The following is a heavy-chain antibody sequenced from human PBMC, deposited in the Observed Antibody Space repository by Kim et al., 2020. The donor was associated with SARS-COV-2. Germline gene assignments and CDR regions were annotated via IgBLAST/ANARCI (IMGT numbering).Heavy chain of an antibody. V-gene: IGHV1-2*06. CDR1: GYSFTGYY. J-gene: IGHJ2*01. Sequence: ASVKVSCTASGYSFTGYYMNWVRQAPGQGLEWMGRINPNTGGTSYAQKFQGRVTMTSDTSISTAYMELGSLTSDDTAVYYCVRRTSNYWYFDLCGRGTLVSVSS. CDR2: INPNTGGT. CDR3: VRRTSNYWYFDL.